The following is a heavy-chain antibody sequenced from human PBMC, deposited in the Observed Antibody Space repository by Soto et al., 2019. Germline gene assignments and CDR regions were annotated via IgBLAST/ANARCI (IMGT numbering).Heavy chain of an antibody. J-gene: IGHJ3*02. CDR1: GYTFTSYD. CDR2: MNPNSGNT. D-gene: IGHD1-20*01. CDR3: ARPRSYNPCGAFDI. V-gene: IGHV1-8*01. Sequence: ASVKVSCKASGYTFTSYDINWVRQATGQGLEWMGWMNPNSGNTGYAQKFQGRVTMTRNTSISTAYMELSSLRSEDTAVYYCARPRSYNPCGAFDIWGQGAMVTVSS.